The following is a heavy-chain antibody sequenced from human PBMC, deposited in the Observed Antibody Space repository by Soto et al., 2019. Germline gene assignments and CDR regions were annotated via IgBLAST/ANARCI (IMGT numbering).Heavy chain of an antibody. J-gene: IGHJ5*02. Sequence: QVQLVESGGGVVQPGRSLRLSCAASGFTFSSYGMHWVRQAPGKGLEWVAVIWYDGSNKYYADSVTGRFTISRDNSKNTLYLQMNSLRAEDTAVYYCARDRRAIWDSWFDPWGQGNLVTVSS. D-gene: IGHD1-26*01. CDR2: IWYDGSNK. CDR3: ARDRRAIWDSWFDP. CDR1: GFTFSSYG. V-gene: IGHV3-33*01.